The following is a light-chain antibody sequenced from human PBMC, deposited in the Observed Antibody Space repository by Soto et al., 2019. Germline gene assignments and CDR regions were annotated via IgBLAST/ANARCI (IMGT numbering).Light chain of an antibody. CDR3: QSYDRSLSADVV. CDR2: GNS. V-gene: IGLV1-40*01. Sequence: QSVLTQPPSVSGAPGQRVTISCTGSSSIGAVYDVHWYKQLPGTAPKLLIYGNSNRPSGVPDRFSGSKSGTSASLAITDLQVDDEADYYCQSYDRSLSADVVFGGGTKLTVL. J-gene: IGLJ2*01. CDR1: SSIGAVYD.